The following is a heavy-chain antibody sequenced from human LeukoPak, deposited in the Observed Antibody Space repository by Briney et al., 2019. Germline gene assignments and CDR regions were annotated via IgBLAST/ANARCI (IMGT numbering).Heavy chain of an antibody. CDR3: ARDSLMVRGVIIADYYYGMDV. D-gene: IGHD3-10*01. CDR1: GFTFSSYS. CDR2: ISSSSSYI. J-gene: IGHJ6*02. V-gene: IGHV3-21*01. Sequence: GGSLRLSCAASGFTFSSYSMNWVRQAPGKGLEWVSSISSSSSYIYYADSVKGRFTISRDNTKNSLYLQMNSLRAEDTAVYYCARDSLMVRGVIIADYYYGMDVWGQGTTVTVSS.